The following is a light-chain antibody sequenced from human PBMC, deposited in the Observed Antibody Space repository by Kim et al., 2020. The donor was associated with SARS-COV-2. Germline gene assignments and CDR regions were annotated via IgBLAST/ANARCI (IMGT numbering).Light chain of an antibody. V-gene: IGLV1-40*01. CDR3: QSYDSSLSGSYV. CDR2: GNR. CDR1: SSNIGAGYD. Sequence: VTIAWTGGSSNIGAGYDVHWYQQLPGTAPNLLISGNRNRPSGVPDRFSGSKSGTSASLAITGLQAEDEADYYCQSYDSSLSGSYVFGTGTKVTVL. J-gene: IGLJ1*01.